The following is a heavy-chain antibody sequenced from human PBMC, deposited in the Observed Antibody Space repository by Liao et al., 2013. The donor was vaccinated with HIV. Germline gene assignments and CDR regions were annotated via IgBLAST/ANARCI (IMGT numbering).Heavy chain of an antibody. CDR1: GGSISSSSYY. D-gene: IGHD3-3*01. CDR3: ARTSITIFGVVIHYYMDV. CDR2: IYYSGST. V-gene: IGHV4-39*07. J-gene: IGHJ6*03. Sequence: QLQLQESGPGLVKPSETLSLTCTVSGGSISSSSYYWGWIRQPPGKGLEWIGSIYYSGSTYYNPSLKSRVTISVDTSKNQFSLKLSSVTAADTAVYYCARTSITIFGVVIHYYMDVWGQRDHGHRSP.